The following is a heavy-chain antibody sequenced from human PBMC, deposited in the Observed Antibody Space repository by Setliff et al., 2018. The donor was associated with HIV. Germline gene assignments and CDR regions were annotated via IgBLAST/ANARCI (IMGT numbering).Heavy chain of an antibody. J-gene: IGHJ3*02. CDR3: ARDLDNWKGLNAFDI. V-gene: IGHV4-59*01. D-gene: IGHD1-20*01. CDR2: ISYSGST. Sequence: RASETLSLTCAVYGETFSGYYWSWIRQTPGKGLEWIGYISYSGSTNYNPSLKSRVTISVDTSKNQFSLKLSSVTAADTAVYYCARDLDNWKGLNAFDIWGQGTMVTVSS. CDR1: GETFSGYY.